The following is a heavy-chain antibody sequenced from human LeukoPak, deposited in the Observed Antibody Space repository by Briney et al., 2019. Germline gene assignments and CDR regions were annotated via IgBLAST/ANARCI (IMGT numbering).Heavy chain of an antibody. CDR3: ARVTVRGVMGY. CDR2: ISAYNGNT. J-gene: IGHJ4*02. Sequence: ASVKVSCKASGYTFTSYGISWVRQAPGQGLEWMGWISAYNGNTNYAQKFQGRVTMTRDTSISTAYMELSRLRSDDTAVYYCARVTVRGVMGYWGQGTLVTVSS. V-gene: IGHV1-18*01. CDR1: GYTFTSYG. D-gene: IGHD3-10*01.